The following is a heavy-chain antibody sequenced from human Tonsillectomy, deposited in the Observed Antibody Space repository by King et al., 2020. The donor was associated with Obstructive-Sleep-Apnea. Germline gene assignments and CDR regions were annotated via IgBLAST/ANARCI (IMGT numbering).Heavy chain of an antibody. D-gene: IGHD6-13*01. Sequence: VQLVESGGGLVKPGGSLRLSCAASGFTFSTYSMSWVRQAPGKGLEWVSSISTSGRYIYYADSVKGRFTISRYNAKHSLYLQLNSLRAEDTAVYYCAREGEQKLVWENNWFDPWGQGTLVTVSS. J-gene: IGHJ5*02. CDR3: AREGEQKLVWENNWFDP. V-gene: IGHV3-21*01. CDR2: ISTSGRYI. CDR1: GFTFSTYS.